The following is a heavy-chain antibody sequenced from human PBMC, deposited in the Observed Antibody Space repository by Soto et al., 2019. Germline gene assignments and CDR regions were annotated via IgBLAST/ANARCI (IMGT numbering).Heavy chain of an antibody. J-gene: IGHJ4*02. D-gene: IGHD6-13*01. CDR3: AKEGSRGSRSDY. CDR1: GFTFRSYA. V-gene: IGHV3-23*01. CDR2: ISGSGGST. Sequence: EVQLLESGGGLVQPGGSLRLSCAASGFTFRSYAMSWVRQAPGKGLEWVSAISGSGGSTYYADSVKGRFTISRDNSKNPLYLQMNSLRAEDTAVYYCAKEGSRGSRSDYWGQGTLVTVSS.